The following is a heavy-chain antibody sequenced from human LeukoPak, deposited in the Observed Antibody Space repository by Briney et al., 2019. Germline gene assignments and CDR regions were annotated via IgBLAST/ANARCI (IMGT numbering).Heavy chain of an antibody. Sequence: GGSLRLSCAASGFTFSRFTMNWVRQAPGKGLEWVSSITSSSSYIYYADSVKGRFTISRDNAKNSLYLQMNSLRAEDTALYHCARARRGGYYDRSGYYVDYFDYWGQGTLVTVSS. CDR2: ITSSSSYI. J-gene: IGHJ4*02. CDR1: GFTFSRFT. CDR3: ARARRGGYYDRSGYYVDYFDY. D-gene: IGHD3-22*01. V-gene: IGHV3-21*04.